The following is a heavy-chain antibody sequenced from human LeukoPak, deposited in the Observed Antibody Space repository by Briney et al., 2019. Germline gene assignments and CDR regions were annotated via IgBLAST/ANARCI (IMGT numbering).Heavy chain of an antibody. Sequence: GDSLKISSKDYGYSFTSYWIGGLRQLPGKGLKWMGIIYPGDSDTRYSPSFQGQVTISADKSINTAYLQWSSLKASDTAIYYCARRGEAMDPFDYWGQGTLVTVSS. CDR2: IYPGDSDT. D-gene: IGHD5-18*01. J-gene: IGHJ4*02. CDR1: GYSFTSYW. V-gene: IGHV5-51*01. CDR3: ARRGEAMDPFDY.